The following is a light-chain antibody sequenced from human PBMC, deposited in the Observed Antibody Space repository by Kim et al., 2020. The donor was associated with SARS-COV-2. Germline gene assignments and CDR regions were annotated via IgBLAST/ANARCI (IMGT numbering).Light chain of an antibody. Sequence: SYDLTQPPSVSVSPGQTASITCSGDKLGDKYACLYQQKPGQSPVLVIYQDSKRPSGIPDRFSGSNSGNTATLTIIGTQAMDEADYYCQAWDSSTYVFGTGTKVTVL. CDR1: KLGDKY. J-gene: IGLJ1*01. CDR2: QDS. V-gene: IGLV3-1*01. CDR3: QAWDSSTYV.